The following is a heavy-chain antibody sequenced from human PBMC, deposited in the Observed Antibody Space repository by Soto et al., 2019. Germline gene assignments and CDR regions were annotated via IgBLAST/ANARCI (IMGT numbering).Heavy chain of an antibody. Sequence: QVQLVQSGAEVKKPGSSVKVSCKASGGTFSSYAISWVRQAPGQGLEWMGGIIPIFGTANYAQKFQGRVTLTADESTSTASMELSSRRSEATAVYYCATQDLRGYCTNGVCYVFDYWGQGTLVTVSS. J-gene: IGHJ4*02. CDR3: ATQDLRGYCTNGVCYVFDY. V-gene: IGHV1-69*12. CDR2: IIPIFGTA. D-gene: IGHD2-8*01. CDR1: GGTFSSYA.